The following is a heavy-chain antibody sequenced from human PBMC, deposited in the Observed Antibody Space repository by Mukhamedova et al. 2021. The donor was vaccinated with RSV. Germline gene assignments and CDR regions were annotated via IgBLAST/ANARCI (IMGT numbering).Heavy chain of an antibody. V-gene: IGHV3-23*03. D-gene: IGHD2-2*01. J-gene: IGHJ2*01. CDR2: IYSGGSST. CDR3: AKVRGSIRGVPAAYSYWYFDL. Sequence: VSVIYSGGSSTYYADSVKGRFTISRDNSKNTLYLQMNSLRAEDTAVYYCAKVRGSIRGVPAAYSYWYFDLWGRGTLVTVSS.